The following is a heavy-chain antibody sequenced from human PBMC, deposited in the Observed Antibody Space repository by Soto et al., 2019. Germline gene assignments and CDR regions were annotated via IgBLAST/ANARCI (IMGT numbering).Heavy chain of an antibody. D-gene: IGHD3-22*01. J-gene: IGHJ4*02. CDR2: IDPSDSYT. V-gene: IGHV5-10-1*01. Sequence: GESLKISCKGSGYSFTSYWISWVRQMPGKGLEWMGRIDPSDSYTNHSPSFQGHVTISADKSISTAYLQWSSLKASDTAMYYCARTTYYYDSSGYSPYYFDYWGQGTLVTVSS. CDR1: GYSFTSYW. CDR3: ARTTYYYDSSGYSPYYFDY.